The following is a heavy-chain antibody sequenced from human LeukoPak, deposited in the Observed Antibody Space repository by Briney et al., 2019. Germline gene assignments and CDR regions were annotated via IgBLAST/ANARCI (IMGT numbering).Heavy chain of an antibody. D-gene: IGHD3-10*01. Sequence: GGSLRLSCAASGFTFSSYSMNWVRQAPGKGLEWVSSISSSSYVYYADSVKGRFTISRDNAKNSLYLQMNSLRAEDTAVYYCARDSPGVITSDPFDYWGQGTLVTVPS. CDR3: ARDSPGVITSDPFDY. J-gene: IGHJ4*02. CDR2: ISSSSYV. CDR1: GFTFSSYS. V-gene: IGHV3-21*01.